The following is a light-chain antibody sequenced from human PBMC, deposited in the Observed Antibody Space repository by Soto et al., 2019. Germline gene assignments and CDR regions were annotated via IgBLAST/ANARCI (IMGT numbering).Light chain of an antibody. CDR2: DAS. CDR1: QSISKW. Sequence: DIQMTQSPSTLSASVGDRVTITCRASQSISKWLAWYQQKPGKAPKFLIYDASTLESGVPSRFSGGGSGTEFTLTINNLQPDDLATYICQQYKSYSTFGRGTKVDIK. CDR3: QQYKSYST. J-gene: IGKJ1*01. V-gene: IGKV1-5*01.